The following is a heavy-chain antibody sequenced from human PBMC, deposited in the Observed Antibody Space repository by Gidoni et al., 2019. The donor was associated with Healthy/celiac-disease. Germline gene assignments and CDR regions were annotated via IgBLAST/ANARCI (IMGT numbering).Heavy chain of an antibody. CDR1: GVTFSSYS. CDR3: ARDYYGSGSSPSHY. CDR2: ISSSSSYI. D-gene: IGHD3-10*01. V-gene: IGHV3-21*01. J-gene: IGHJ4*02. Sequence: EVQLVESGGGLVKPGGSLRLACAASGVTFSSYSMNWVRQPPGKGLEWVSSISSSSSYIYYADSVKGRFTISKDNAKNSLYLQMNSLRAEDTAVYYCARDYYGSGSSPSHYWGQGTLVTVSS.